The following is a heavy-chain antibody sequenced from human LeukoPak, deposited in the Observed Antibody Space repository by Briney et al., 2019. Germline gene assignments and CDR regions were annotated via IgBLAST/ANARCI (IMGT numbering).Heavy chain of an antibody. CDR3: ARGAYSSGWTTFDY. Sequence: GGSLRLSCAASGFTFRSYAMHWVRQAPGKGLVWVALISYDGSIKSYADSVKGRFTISRDNSKNTLYVQMNSLRTDDTAVYYCARGAYSSGWTTFDYWGQGSLVTVSS. V-gene: IGHV3-30*04. CDR1: GFTFRSYA. J-gene: IGHJ4*02. D-gene: IGHD6-19*01. CDR2: ISYDGSIK.